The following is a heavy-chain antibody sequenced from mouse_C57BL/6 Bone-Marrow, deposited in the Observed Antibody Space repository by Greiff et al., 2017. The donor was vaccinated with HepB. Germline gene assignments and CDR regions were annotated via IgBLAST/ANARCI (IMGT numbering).Heavy chain of an antibody. CDR2: IYPGDGDT. V-gene: IGHV1-82*01. Sequence: QVQLQQSGPELVKPGASVKISCKASGYAFSSSWMNWVKQRPGKGLEWIGRIYPGDGDTNYNGKFKGKATLTADKSSSTAYMQLSSLTSEDSAVYFCARATVVPTRYFDYWGQGTTLTVSS. D-gene: IGHD1-1*01. CDR3: ARATVVPTRYFDY. J-gene: IGHJ2*01. CDR1: GYAFSSSW.